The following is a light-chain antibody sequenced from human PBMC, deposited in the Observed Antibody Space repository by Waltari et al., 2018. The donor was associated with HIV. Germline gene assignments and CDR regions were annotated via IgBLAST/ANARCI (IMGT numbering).Light chain of an antibody. CDR3: MQALEAPLT. CDR2: VGS. Sequence: DVVMIQSPLSLRVTPGEPASISCRSSQSLLSRNGNNYLDWYLQKPGQSPQLLIYVGSNRASGVPDRFSGSGSGTDFTLKISRVEAEDVGVYYCMQALEAPLTFGGGTKVQIK. J-gene: IGKJ4*01. CDR1: QSLLSRNGNNY. V-gene: IGKV2-28*01.